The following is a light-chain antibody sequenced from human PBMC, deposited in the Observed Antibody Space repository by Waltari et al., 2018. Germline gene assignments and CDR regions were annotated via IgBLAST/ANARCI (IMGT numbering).Light chain of an antibody. V-gene: IGKV4-1*01. J-gene: IGKJ2*01. CDR1: QSVFHTNNKKY. CDR3: QQYYSTPNT. Sequence: DIVMTQSPDSLAVFRGERASINCKSSQSVFHTNNKKYLAWYQQKPGLPPKLLIYWASTRESGVPDRFSGSGSGTDFTLAISSLQAEDVAVYYCQQYYSTPNTFGQGTKVEIK. CDR2: WAS.